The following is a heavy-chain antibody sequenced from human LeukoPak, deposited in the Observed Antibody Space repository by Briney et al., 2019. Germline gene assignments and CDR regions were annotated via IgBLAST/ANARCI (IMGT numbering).Heavy chain of an antibody. CDR3: VWNDLGDP. J-gene: IGHJ5*02. Sequence: GGSLRLSCAASGFTFSDAWMSWVRQAPGKGLEWVGRIKSEADGGTTDYPAPVKGRFTISRHDSKHTMYLQMNSLRTEDTAVYYCVWNDLGDPWGQGTLVTVSS. D-gene: IGHD1-1*01. CDR2: IKSEADGGTT. CDR1: GFTFSDAW. V-gene: IGHV3-15*01.